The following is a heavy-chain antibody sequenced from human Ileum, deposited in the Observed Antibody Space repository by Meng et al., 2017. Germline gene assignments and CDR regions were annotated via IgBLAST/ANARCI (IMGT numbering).Heavy chain of an antibody. CDR3: TRGFCGGGTCYSGLT. D-gene: IGHD2-21*01. Sequence: GGSLRLSCAASGFTFSSHAINWVRQAPGKGLEWVSAISGSGGSTYYADSVKGRFTISRDNSKNTLYLQMNSLQTDDTAMYYCTRGFCGGGTCYSGLTWGQGSLVTVSS. V-gene: IGHV3-23*01. CDR2: ISGSGGST. J-gene: IGHJ4*02. CDR1: GFTFSSHA.